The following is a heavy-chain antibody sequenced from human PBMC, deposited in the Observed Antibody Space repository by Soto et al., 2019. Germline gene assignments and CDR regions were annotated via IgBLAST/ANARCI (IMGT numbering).Heavy chain of an antibody. CDR2: IYYSGGT. CDR1: GGSISSGGYY. CDR3: ARDLSDYYDSSGPAYYFDY. Sequence: QVQLQESGPGLVKPSQTLSLTCTVSGGSISSGGYYWSWIRQHPGKGLEWIGYIYYSGGTYYNPSLKSRVTISVDTSKNQFSLKLSSVTAADTAVYYCARDLSDYYDSSGPAYYFDYWGQGTLVTVSS. V-gene: IGHV4-31*03. D-gene: IGHD3-22*01. J-gene: IGHJ4*02.